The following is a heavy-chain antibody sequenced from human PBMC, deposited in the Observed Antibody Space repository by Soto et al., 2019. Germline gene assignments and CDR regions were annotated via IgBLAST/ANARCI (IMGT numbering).Heavy chain of an antibody. Sequence: GGSLRLSCAASGFTFTRYSMNWVRQAPGKGLEWVSSISSTTNYIYYANSMKGRFTVSRDNAKNSVYLEMNSLSAEDTAVYYCARESEDLTSNFDYWGQGTLVTVSS. J-gene: IGHJ4*02. CDR1: GFTFTRYS. CDR3: ARESEDLTSNFDY. CDR2: ISSTTNYI. V-gene: IGHV3-21*01.